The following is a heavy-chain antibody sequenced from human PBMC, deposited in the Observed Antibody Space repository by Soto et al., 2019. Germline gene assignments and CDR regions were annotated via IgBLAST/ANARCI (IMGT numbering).Heavy chain of an antibody. Sequence: GGSLRLSCAASGFTFTRYSMNWVRQAPGKGLEWVSSISSTTNYIYYANSMKGRFTVSRDNAKNSVYLEMNSLSAEDTAVYYCARESEDLTSNFDYWGQGTLVTVSS. J-gene: IGHJ4*02. CDR1: GFTFTRYS. CDR3: ARESEDLTSNFDY. CDR2: ISSTTNYI. V-gene: IGHV3-21*01.